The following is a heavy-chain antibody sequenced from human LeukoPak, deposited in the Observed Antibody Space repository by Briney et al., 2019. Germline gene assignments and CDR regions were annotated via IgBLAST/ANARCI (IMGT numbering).Heavy chain of an antibody. J-gene: IGHJ4*02. Sequence: GGSLRLSCAASGFTFSTYSMNWVRQAPGKGLEWVSYITSSGNTIHYADSVKGRFTISRDNAKNSLYLQMNSLRAEDTAVYYCAKDSDAIAVAGKVDYWGQGTLVTVSS. D-gene: IGHD6-19*01. V-gene: IGHV3-48*04. CDR1: GFTFSTYS. CDR3: AKDSDAIAVAGKVDY. CDR2: ITSSGNTI.